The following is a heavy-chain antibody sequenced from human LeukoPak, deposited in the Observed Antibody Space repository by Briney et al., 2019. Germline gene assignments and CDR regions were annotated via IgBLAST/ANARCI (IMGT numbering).Heavy chain of an antibody. Sequence: PGGSLRLSCAASGFTFSSYWMHWVRQAPGKGLEWVSGISNSAGSTYYADSVKGRFTISRDNSNNTVYLQMNSLRAEDTAVYYCARAPSNAHFDYWGQGTLVTVSS. CDR2: ISNSAGST. D-gene: IGHD3-3*02. V-gene: IGHV3-66*01. CDR1: GFTFSSYW. CDR3: ARAPSNAHFDY. J-gene: IGHJ4*02.